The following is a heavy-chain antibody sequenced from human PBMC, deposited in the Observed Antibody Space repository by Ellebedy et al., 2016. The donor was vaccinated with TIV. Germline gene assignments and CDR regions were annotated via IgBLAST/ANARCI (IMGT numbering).Heavy chain of an antibody. CDR1: GDSVSSNSAA. J-gene: IGHJ6*02. Sequence: SQTLSLTCAISGDSVSSNSAAWNWIRQSPSRGLEWLGRTYYRSKWYNDYAVSVKSRITINPDTSKNQFSLQLNSVTAADTAVYFCARTEVTATRDYFYNTLDVWGQGTTVTVSS. CDR3: ARTEVTATRDYFYNTLDV. CDR2: TYYRSKWYN. V-gene: IGHV6-1*01. D-gene: IGHD1-26*01.